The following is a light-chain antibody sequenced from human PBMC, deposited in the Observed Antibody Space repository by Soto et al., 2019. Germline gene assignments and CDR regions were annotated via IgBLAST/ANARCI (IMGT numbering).Light chain of an antibody. Sequence: QSVLTQPPSASGTPGQRVTISCSGSSSNIGSNYVYWYQQLPGTAPKLLIYSNNQRPSGVPDRFSGSKSGTSDSLAISGLRSEDEADYYCAAWDDSLSAVVFGGGTKLTVL. CDR2: SNN. CDR1: SSNIGSNY. CDR3: AAWDDSLSAVV. J-gene: IGLJ2*01. V-gene: IGLV1-47*02.